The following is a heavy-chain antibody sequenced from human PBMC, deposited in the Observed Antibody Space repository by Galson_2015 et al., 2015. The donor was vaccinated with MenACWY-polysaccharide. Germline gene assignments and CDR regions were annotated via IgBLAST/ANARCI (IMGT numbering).Heavy chain of an antibody. CDR3: ARDPRGARSSYFDY. V-gene: IGHV3-11*01. CDR1: GFTFSDYY. CDR2: ISSSGTTI. D-gene: IGHD3-10*01. Sequence: SLRLSCAASGFTFSDYYMHWIRLAPGKGLEWVSYISSSGTTIYYADSVKGRFIISRDNAKNSLHLQMNSLRAEDTAVYYCARDPRGARSSYFDYWGQGSLVTVSS. J-gene: IGHJ4*02.